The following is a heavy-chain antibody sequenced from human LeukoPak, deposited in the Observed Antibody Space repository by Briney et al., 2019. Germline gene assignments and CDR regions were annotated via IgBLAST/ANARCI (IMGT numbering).Heavy chain of an antibody. CDR3: ARDVVGLGYSDY. V-gene: IGHV3-48*03. Sequence: GGSLRLSCAASGFTFNSYEMNWVRQAPGKGLEWVSYISGSGATIYYADSVKGRFTISRDNAKNSLYLQMNSLRAEDTAVYYCARDVVGLGYSDYWGQGTLVTVSS. CDR1: GFTFNSYE. D-gene: IGHD2-21*01. J-gene: IGHJ4*02. CDR2: ISGSGATI.